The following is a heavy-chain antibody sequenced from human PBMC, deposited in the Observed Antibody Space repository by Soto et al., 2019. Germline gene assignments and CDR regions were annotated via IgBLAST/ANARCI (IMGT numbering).Heavy chain of an antibody. Sequence: QVQLVESGGGVVQPGRSLRLSCAASGFTFNSYGMHWVRQAPDKGLEWVAVIWYDGSNKYYADSVKGRFTISRDNSKNTLYLQMNSLRDEDTAVYYCGRGRDWHGMDVWGQGTTVTVSS. CDR3: GRGRDWHGMDV. J-gene: IGHJ6*02. D-gene: IGHD3-9*01. V-gene: IGHV3-33*01. CDR2: IWYDGSNK. CDR1: GFTFNSYG.